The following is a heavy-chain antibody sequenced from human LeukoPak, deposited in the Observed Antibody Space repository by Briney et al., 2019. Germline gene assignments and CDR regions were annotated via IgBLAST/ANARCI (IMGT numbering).Heavy chain of an antibody. J-gene: IGHJ4*02. CDR3: ARSGTASFVFDY. V-gene: IGHV3-21*01. CDR2: ISSSSTYI. Sequence: PGGSLRLSCAASGFTFSSYTMNWVRQAPGKGLEWVSSISSSSTYIYSADSVKGRFTISRDNAKDSLYLQMNSLRAEDTAVYYCARSGTASFVFDYWGQGTLVTVSS. D-gene: IGHD6-13*01. CDR1: GFTFSSYT.